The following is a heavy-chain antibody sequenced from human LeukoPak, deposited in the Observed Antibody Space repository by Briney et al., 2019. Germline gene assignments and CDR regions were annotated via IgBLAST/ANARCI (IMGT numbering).Heavy chain of an antibody. CDR3: ARDRLGATGHWRIDV. Sequence: PSETLSLTCNVSGGSFSSYYWTWIRQPAGKGLEWIGRIYNSGTTNYSPSLESRVTMSLDTSKNRFSLSLSSVTAADTAVYYCARDRLGATGHWRIDVWGRGTLVTVSS. D-gene: IGHD1-26*01. CDR2: IYNSGTT. J-gene: IGHJ2*01. CDR1: GGSFSSYY. V-gene: IGHV4-4*07.